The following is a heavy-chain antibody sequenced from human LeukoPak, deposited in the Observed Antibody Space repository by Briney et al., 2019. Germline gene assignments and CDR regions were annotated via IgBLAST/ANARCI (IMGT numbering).Heavy chain of an antibody. V-gene: IGHV5-51*01. D-gene: IGHD6-13*01. CDR3: ARGRQHPNDNWFDP. CDR2: VYAGVSDT. J-gene: IGHJ5*02. Sequence: GEALKISCKGSGYSCTSYWSGWVRQMPGKGVEWMGVVYAGVSDTGYSPSFQGQVTISADKSSSTAYLQWSSLKASDTAMYYCARGRQHPNDNWFDPWGQGTLVPVSP. CDR1: GYSCTSYW.